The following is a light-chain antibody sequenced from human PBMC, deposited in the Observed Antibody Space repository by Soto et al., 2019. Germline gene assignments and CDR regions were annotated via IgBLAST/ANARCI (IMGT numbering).Light chain of an antibody. CDR3: QQFDGSRPAFT. CDR1: QTVNSRH. Sequence: ESLLTQSPGTLSLSPGERATLSCRASQTVNSRHSNWYQHKPGQAPRLLIYGASIRAAGIPDRFSGSRSGADFSLTITRLEPEDSAVYYCQQFDGSRPAFTFGQGTKLEI. V-gene: IGKV3-20*01. CDR2: GAS. J-gene: IGKJ2*01.